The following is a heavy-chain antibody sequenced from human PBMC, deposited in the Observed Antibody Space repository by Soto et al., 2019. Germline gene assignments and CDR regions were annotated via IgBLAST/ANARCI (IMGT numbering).Heavy chain of an antibody. CDR1: GFTFDDYA. Sequence: EVHLVESGGGVAQPGGSLRLSCATSGFTFDDYAMHWVRQAPGKGLEWVSGISWNSDNTGYADSVKGRFTISRDNAKRSLFLKKNRLRSEDTAFYFCTRTTWGYGHPLDSWGQGPLVTVSS. J-gene: IGHJ4*02. CDR2: ISWNSDNT. V-gene: IGHV3-9*01. CDR3: TRTTWGYGHPLDS. D-gene: IGHD1-1*01.